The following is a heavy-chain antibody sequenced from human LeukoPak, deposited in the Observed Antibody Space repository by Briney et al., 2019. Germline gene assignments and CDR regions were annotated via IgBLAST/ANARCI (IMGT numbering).Heavy chain of an antibody. V-gene: IGHV3-33*06. D-gene: IGHD3-10*01. Sequence: RGSLRLSCAGSGFTFSKYGMHWVRQAPGKALEWVAVIWNDGSHENYADSVKGRFTISRDNSENTLYLQMSSLRAEDTAMYFCAKRDAKISGSDSFDIWGQGTMVTVSS. CDR3: AKRDAKISGSDSFDI. CDR1: GFTFSKYG. J-gene: IGHJ3*02. CDR2: IWNDGSHE.